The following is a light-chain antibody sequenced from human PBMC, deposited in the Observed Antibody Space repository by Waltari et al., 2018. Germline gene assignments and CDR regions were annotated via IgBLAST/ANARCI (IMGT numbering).Light chain of an antibody. CDR3: SSYITSSTLEL. Sequence: QSALTKPAPFSGSPGQSITIPCTGTSSDIGCYNYVPWYHHHPGKAPNLIIYDVSNRPSGVSKRFSGSKSGNTASLTISGLQAEDEADYYCSSYITSSTLELFGGGTSLTVL. V-gene: IGLV2-14*03. J-gene: IGLJ2*01. CDR1: SSDIGCYNY. CDR2: DVS.